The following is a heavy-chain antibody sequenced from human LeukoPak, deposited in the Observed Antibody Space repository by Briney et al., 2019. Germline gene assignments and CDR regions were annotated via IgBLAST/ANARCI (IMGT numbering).Heavy chain of an antibody. Sequence: GGSLRLSCAASGFTVSSNYMSWVRQAPGKGLEWVSVIYSGGSTDYKDSVKDRFIISRDNSKNTLYLQMNSLRAEDTAVYYCAKEMATMNAFDIWGQGTMVT. CDR2: IYSGGST. V-gene: IGHV3-66*01. CDR1: GFTVSSNY. J-gene: IGHJ3*02. CDR3: AKEMATMNAFDI. D-gene: IGHD5-24*01.